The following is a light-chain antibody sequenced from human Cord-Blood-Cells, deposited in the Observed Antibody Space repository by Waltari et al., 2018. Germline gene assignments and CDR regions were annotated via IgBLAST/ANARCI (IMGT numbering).Light chain of an antibody. CDR2: GAS. Sequence: IALTQSPGTLSLSPGERATLSCRASQSVSSSYLAWYQQKPGQAPRLLIYGASSRATRIPDRFSGSGYGTDFTLTISRLEPEDFAVYYCQQYGSSPWTFGQGTKVEIK. CDR1: QSVSSSY. J-gene: IGKJ1*01. V-gene: IGKV3-20*01. CDR3: QQYGSSPWT.